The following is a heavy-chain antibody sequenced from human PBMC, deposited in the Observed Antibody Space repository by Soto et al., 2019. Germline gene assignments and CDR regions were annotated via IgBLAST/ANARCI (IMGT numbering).Heavy chain of an antibody. CDR3: ARDGFCTSTTCRIGNWFDP. Sequence: SETLSLTCAVSGGSFSGYYWTWIRRPPGKGLEWIGNINHRGSTNYNPSLESRVTIPVDTSKNQFSLKLSSVTAADTAVYYCARDGFCTSTTCRIGNWFDPWGQGTLVTVSS. D-gene: IGHD2-2*03. CDR1: GGSFSGYY. CDR2: INHRGST. V-gene: IGHV4-34*01. J-gene: IGHJ5*02.